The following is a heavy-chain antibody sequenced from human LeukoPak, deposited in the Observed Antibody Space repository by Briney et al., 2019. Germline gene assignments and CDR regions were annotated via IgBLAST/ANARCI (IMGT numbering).Heavy chain of an antibody. D-gene: IGHD6-19*01. CDR1: GYTFTGYY. CDR2: INHNSGGT. J-gene: IGHJ5*02. CDR3: ARVSVAGTEMGFDPHWFDP. Sequence: ASVKVSCKASGYTFTGYYMHWVRQAPGQGLEWMGWINHNSGGTNYAQKFQGRVTMTRDTSISTAYMELSRLRSDDTAVYYCARVSVAGTEMGFDPHWFDPWGQGTLVTVSS. V-gene: IGHV1-2*02.